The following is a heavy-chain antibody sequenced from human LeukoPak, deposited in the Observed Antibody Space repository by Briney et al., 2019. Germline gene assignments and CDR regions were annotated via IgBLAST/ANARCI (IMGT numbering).Heavy chain of an antibody. CDR1: GYSISSGYY. V-gene: IGHV4-38-2*02. CDR3: ARESLLGIAVAGLFDY. CDR2: IHHSGTT. Sequence: SETLSLTCTVSGYSISSGYYWGWIRQSPGKGLEWIGSIHHSGTTYYNPSLKSRATISVDTSKNQFSLKLSSVTAADTAVYYCARESLLGIAVAGLFDYWGQGTLVTVSS. D-gene: IGHD6-19*01. J-gene: IGHJ4*02.